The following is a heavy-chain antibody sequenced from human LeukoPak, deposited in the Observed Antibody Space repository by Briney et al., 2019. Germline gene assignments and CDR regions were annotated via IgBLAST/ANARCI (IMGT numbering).Heavy chain of an antibody. J-gene: IGHJ6*03. Sequence: GASVKVSCKASGYTFTSYYMHWVRQAPGQGLEWMGIINPSGGSTSYAQKFQGRVTITADESTSTAYMELSSLRSEDTAVYYCARDISSYYMDVWGKGTTVTISS. CDR2: INPSGGST. CDR3: ARDISSYYMDV. V-gene: IGHV1-46*01. CDR1: GYTFTSYY.